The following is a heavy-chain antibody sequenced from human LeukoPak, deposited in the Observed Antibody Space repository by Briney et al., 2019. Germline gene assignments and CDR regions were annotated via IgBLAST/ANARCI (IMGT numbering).Heavy chain of an antibody. Sequence: PGGSLRLSCVASGFTFSNYAMRSVTQAPGKGPQSASFIYSDNKDYSDSVTGRLTIPTPHSQNTLYLNMKNLRAEATGVYYGSRWAVAYSHPYCYCCQGTLVTVSS. V-gene: IGHV3-53*04. J-gene: IGHJ4*02. CDR3: SRWAVAYSHPYCY. CDR2: IYSDNK. CDR1: GFTFSNYA. D-gene: IGHD3-16*01.